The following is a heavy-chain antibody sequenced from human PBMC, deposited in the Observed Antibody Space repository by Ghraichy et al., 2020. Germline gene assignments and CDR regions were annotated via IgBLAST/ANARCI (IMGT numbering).Heavy chain of an antibody. Sequence: GGSLRLSCADSGSSVSSYSRSWVRQAPGKGLEKVAKIKQDGSEEFYVGAVKGRFTISRDNAKSSLYLQMSGLRGEDTAVYYCTREFYWRFDSWGQGTLVTVSS. V-gene: IGHV3-7*01. J-gene: IGHJ4*02. CDR2: IKQDGSEE. CDR3: TREFYWRFDS. D-gene: IGHD3-9*01. CDR1: GSSVSSYS.